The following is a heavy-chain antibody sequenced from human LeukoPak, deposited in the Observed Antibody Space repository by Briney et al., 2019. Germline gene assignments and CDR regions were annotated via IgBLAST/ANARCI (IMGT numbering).Heavy chain of an antibody. CDR3: ARDRPRGIVVVNTDAFDI. Sequence: GGSLRLSWAASGFTVSSNYMSWVRQAPGKGLEWVSVIYSGGSTYYADSVKGRFTISRDNSKNTLYLQMNSLRAEDTAVYYCARDRPRGIVVVNTDAFDIWGQGTMVTVSS. J-gene: IGHJ3*02. D-gene: IGHD2-21*01. CDR2: IYSGGST. V-gene: IGHV3-66*01. CDR1: GFTVSSNY.